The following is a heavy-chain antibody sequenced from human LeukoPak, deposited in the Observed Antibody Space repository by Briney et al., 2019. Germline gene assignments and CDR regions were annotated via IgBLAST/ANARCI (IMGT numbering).Heavy chain of an antibody. CDR1: GYTFTGYY. Sequence: ASVKLCCKTSGYTFTGYYIQWVRQAPGQGLEWMGYINPDSGGTNYAQEFQGRVTMTRDTSISTAYMELNRLRSDDTAVYYCARGEMITFGGVIVISTFDIWGQGTMVTVS. CDR2: INPDSGGT. CDR3: ARGEMITFGGVIVISTFDI. V-gene: IGHV1-2*02. D-gene: IGHD3-16*02. J-gene: IGHJ3*02.